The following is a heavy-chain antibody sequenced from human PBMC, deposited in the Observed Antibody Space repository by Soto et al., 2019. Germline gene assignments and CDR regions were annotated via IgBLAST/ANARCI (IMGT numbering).Heavy chain of an antibody. Sequence: EVQLVESGGGLVQPGGSLRLSCAASGFTFSSYSMNWVRQAPGKGLEWVSYISSSSSTIYYADSVKGRFTISRDNAKNSLYLRMNSLRDEDTAVYYCASIFITGLHYYYYYGMDVWGQWTTVNVSS. J-gene: IGHJ6*02. D-gene: IGHD1-20*01. CDR2: ISSSSSTI. CDR3: ASIFITGLHYYYYYGMDV. CDR1: GFTFSSYS. V-gene: IGHV3-48*02.